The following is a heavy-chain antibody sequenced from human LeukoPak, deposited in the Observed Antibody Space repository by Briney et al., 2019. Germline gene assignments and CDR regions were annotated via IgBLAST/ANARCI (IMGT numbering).Heavy chain of an antibody. Sequence: SEPLSLTCAVSGGFISSTSYYWPWIRQPPGKGLEWIGTIYYSGSTYHNPSLQSRVPLSVDTSRNQFSLRLSSVDAADTAVYYWAKAGVRYFDSSGLYAFDFWGQGTTVTVSS. CDR2: IYYSGST. D-gene: IGHD3-22*01. V-gene: IGHV4-39*01. J-gene: IGHJ3*01. CDR1: GGFISSTSYY. CDR3: AKAGVRYFDSSGLYAFDF.